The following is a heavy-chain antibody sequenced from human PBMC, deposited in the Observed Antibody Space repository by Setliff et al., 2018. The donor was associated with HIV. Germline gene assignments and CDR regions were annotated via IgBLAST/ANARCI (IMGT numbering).Heavy chain of an antibody. D-gene: IGHD2-21*01. CDR3: ARPSHVYGDNGPLGY. J-gene: IGHJ4*02. Sequence: ASVKVFCKTFGYSFTAYQINWVRQATGQALEWMAWMNPSTGEVGYAQKFQGRLAMTRDSSANIAYMELRGLRSEDTAIYYCARPSHVYGDNGPLGYWGQGTLVTLSS. V-gene: IGHV1-8*01. CDR1: GYSFTAYQ. CDR2: MNPSTGEV.